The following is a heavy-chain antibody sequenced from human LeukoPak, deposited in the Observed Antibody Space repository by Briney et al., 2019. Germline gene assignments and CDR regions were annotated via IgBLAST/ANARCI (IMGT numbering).Heavy chain of an antibody. J-gene: IGHJ5*02. CDR3: ARGLYDSSGHYRFDP. CDR1: GGSISSYY. D-gene: IGHD3-22*01. CDR2: IYYSGST. V-gene: IGHV4-59*01. Sequence: SETLSLTCTVSGGSISSYYWSWIRQPPGKGLEWIGYIYYSGSTNYNPSLKSRVTISVDTSKNQFSLKLSSVTAADTAVYYCARGLYDSSGHYRFDPWGQGTLVTVSS.